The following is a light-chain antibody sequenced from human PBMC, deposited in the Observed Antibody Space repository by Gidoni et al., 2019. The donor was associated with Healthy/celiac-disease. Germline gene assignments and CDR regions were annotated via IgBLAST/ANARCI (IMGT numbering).Light chain of an antibody. CDR3: QQYNSYSPSS. Sequence: DIQMTQSPSTLSASVRDRVTITCRANQSISSWLAWYQQKPGKAPKLLIYKASSLESGVQSRFSGRGSGKEFTLNISSLQPDDFATYYCQQYNSYSPSSFGQGTKLEIK. J-gene: IGKJ2*03. CDR2: KAS. CDR1: QSISSW. V-gene: IGKV1-5*03.